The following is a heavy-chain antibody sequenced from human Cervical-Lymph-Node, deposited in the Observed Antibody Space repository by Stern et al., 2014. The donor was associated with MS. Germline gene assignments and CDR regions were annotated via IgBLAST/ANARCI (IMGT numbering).Heavy chain of an antibody. CDR1: GFTFSSHV. J-gene: IGHJ4*02. D-gene: IGHD2-8*01. Sequence: VQLVESGGGVVQPGGSLRLSCAASGFTFSSHVMHWVRQAPGKGLEWVAVIWPGENNNAYADSVKGRLPISRDNSNNTLSLQMNSLRAEDTAVYYCVREDGDFDYWGQGTLVTVSS. CDR3: VREDGDFDY. CDR2: IWPGENNN. V-gene: IGHV3-30-3*01.